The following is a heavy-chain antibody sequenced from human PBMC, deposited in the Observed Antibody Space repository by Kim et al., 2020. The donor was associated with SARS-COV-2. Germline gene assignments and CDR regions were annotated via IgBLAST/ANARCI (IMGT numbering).Heavy chain of an antibody. CDR1: GYTFIGYF. Sequence: ASVKVSCKASGYTFIGYFMHWVRQAPGQGLQWMGRINPNSGGTNYAQNFQDRVTMTRDRSTSTAYMEVRRLRLDDTAVYSCTRGGGVDDYGMDVWGQGT. J-gene: IGHJ6*02. CDR3: TRGGGVDDYGMDV. CDR2: INPNSGGT. V-gene: IGHV1-2*06. D-gene: IGHD3-16*01.